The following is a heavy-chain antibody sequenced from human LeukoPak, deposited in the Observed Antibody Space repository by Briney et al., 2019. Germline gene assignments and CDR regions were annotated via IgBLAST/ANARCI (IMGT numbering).Heavy chain of an antibody. J-gene: IGHJ4*02. CDR1: GFTFSNYW. D-gene: IGHD5-12*01. Sequence: GGSLRLSCAASGFTFSNYWMTWVRQAPGKGLEWVAHINQDGSEEHYMDSVKARFTISRDNAKSSLSLQMNSLRAGDTAVYYCVRDGGVSGYDLLDYWGQGTLVTVSS. CDR2: INQDGSEE. CDR3: VRDGGVSGYDLLDY. V-gene: IGHV3-7*01.